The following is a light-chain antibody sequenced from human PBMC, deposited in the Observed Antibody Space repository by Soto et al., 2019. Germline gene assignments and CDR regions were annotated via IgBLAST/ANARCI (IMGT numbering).Light chain of an antibody. J-gene: IGLJ2*01. V-gene: IGLV7-46*01. CDR1: TGAVTSDHF. CDR3: LLSYSDGNVI. Sequence: QAVVTQEPSLTVSPVGTVTLTCGSSTGAVTSDHFPYWFQQKPGQAPKTLIYDTYNRHSWTPARFSGSLLGGKAALTLSGAQPEDEADYYCLLSYSDGNVIFGGGTKVTVL. CDR2: DTY.